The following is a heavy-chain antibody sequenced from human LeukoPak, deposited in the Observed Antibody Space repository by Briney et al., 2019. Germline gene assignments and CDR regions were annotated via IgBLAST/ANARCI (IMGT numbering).Heavy chain of an antibody. D-gene: IGHD3-10*01. CDR1: GGSISSYY. Sequence: SETLSLTCTVSGGSISSYYWSWIRQPPGKGLEWIGYIYYSGSTNYNPSLKSRVTISVDTSKNQFSLKLSSVTAADTAVYYCARGRWLLWFGERSGWFDPWGRGTLVTVSS. CDR2: IYYSGST. CDR3: ARGRWLLWFGERSGWFDP. V-gene: IGHV4-59*12. J-gene: IGHJ5*02.